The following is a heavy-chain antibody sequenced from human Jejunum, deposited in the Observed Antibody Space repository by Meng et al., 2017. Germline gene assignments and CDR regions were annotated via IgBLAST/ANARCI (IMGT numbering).Heavy chain of an antibody. J-gene: IGHJ4*02. CDR3: ITTLRWELTSTY. D-gene: IGHD4-23*01. Sequence: GGSLRLSCAASGFNFREAWMSWIRQAPGKGLEWVGRIKSDPDGGATEYAASVKGRFTISRDDSQNTLYLHMTSLQTEDTAVYYCITTLRWELTSTYWGQGTLVTVSS. CDR2: IKSDPDGGAT. CDR1: GFNFREAW. V-gene: IGHV3-15*01.